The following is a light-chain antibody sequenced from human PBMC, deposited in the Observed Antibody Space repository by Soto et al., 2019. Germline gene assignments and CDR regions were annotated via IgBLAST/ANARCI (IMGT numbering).Light chain of an antibody. V-gene: IGKV3-11*01. CDR1: QNVDSNY. Sequence: IVLTQSPCTLSLSPGEGATLSCGASQNVDSNYLAWYQQKPGQAPRLLIYDASNRATGIPARFSGSGSGTDFTLTISSLEPEDFAVYYCQQRSNWHPITFGQGTRLEIK. CDR2: DAS. J-gene: IGKJ5*01. CDR3: QQRSNWHPIT.